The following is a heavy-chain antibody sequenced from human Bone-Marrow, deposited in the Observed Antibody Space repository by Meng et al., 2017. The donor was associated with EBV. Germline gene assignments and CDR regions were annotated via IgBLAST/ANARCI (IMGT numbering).Heavy chain of an antibody. CDR2: MSPDSGKT. CDR1: GYTFSSFD. V-gene: IGHV1-8*01. J-gene: IGHJ4*02. Sequence: VQLVEAGAEVKKPGASVKVSCKGSGYTFSSFDINWVRQATGQGLEWMGWMSPDSGKTGYAEKFQGRVTLTRDTSINTAYLELSSLTSEDTAVYYCARNLYGDGMWDYWGQGTLVTVSS. CDR3: ARNLYGDGMWDY. D-gene: IGHD2-21*02.